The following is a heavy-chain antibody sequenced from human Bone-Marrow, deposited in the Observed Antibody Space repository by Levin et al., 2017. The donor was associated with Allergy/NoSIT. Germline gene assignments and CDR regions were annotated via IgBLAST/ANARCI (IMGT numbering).Heavy chain of an antibody. Sequence: SVKVSCKASEGTFGSSAITWVRQAPGQGLEWMGRIIPILNIANSAQKLQGRVTITADKSTNTAYLELTSLTFEDTAVYYCARDSDSYASGSPYWGQGTLVTVSS. CDR2: IIPILNIA. CDR1: EGTFGSSA. J-gene: IGHJ1*01. V-gene: IGHV1-69*04. CDR3: ARDSDSYASGSPY. D-gene: IGHD3-10*01.